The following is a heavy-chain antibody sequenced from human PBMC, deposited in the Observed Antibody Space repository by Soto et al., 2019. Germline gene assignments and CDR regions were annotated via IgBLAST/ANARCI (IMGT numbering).Heavy chain of an antibody. V-gene: IGHV1-18*01. D-gene: IGHD3-10*01. J-gene: IGHJ4*02. Sequence: ASVKVSCKGSGYTSATYDISWVRQAPGQGLEWMRWIGGYNGNTEYAQKHQARVTLTTDTSTSTAYMELRNLRFDDTAVYYCGRFVYGSGTYLAYWGQGTLVTVSS. CDR2: IGGYNGNT. CDR3: GRFVYGSGTYLAY. CDR1: GYTSATYD.